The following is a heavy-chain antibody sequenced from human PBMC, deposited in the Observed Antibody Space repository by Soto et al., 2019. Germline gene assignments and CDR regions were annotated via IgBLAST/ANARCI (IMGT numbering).Heavy chain of an antibody. CDR1: GGSISSSNW. CDR2: IYHSGST. V-gene: IGHV4-4*02. CDR3: ARGAARLNLRIYYYYGMDV. D-gene: IGHD6-6*01. Sequence: PSETLSLTCAVSGGSISSSNWWSWVRQPPGKGLEWIGEIYHSGSTNYNPSLKSRVTISVDKSKNQFSLKLSSVTAADTAVYYCARGAARLNLRIYYYYGMDVWGQGTTVTVSS. J-gene: IGHJ6*02.